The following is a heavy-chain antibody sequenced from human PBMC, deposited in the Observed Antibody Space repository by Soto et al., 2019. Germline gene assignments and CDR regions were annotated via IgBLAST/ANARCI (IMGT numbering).Heavy chain of an antibody. Sequence: GGSLRLSCNCSGFRFSQHAMTWVRQAPGRGLEWVGFIRNTPYGGTTDYAASVRGRFTISRDDSASIAYLQMNSLKTEDSGLYYCSRGSFGYYGLWGPGTLVTVSS. D-gene: IGHD2-2*03. CDR2: IRNTPYGGTT. V-gene: IGHV3-49*04. CDR3: SRGSFGYYGL. J-gene: IGHJ1*01. CDR1: GFRFSQHA.